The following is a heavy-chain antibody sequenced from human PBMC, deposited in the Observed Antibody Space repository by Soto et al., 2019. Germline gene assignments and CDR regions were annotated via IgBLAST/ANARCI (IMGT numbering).Heavy chain of an antibody. Sequence: ASVKVSCKASGYTFTSYCISWVRQAPGQGLEWMGWISVYNGNTNYAQKLQGRVTMTTDTSTSTAYMELRSLRSDDTAVYYCARVSYYDSSGCGDYWGQGTLVTVSS. D-gene: IGHD3-22*01. CDR3: ARVSYYDSSGCGDY. CDR1: GYTFTSYC. V-gene: IGHV1-18*04. J-gene: IGHJ4*02. CDR2: ISVYNGNT.